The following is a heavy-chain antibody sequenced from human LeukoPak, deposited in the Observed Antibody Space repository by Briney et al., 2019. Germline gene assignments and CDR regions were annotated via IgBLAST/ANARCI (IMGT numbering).Heavy chain of an antibody. Sequence: SETLSLTCTVSGGSISSYYWSWIRQPPGKGLQWIGYIYYSGSTNHNPSLKSRLTISVDPSKYQLSLKLSSVTAADTAVYYCARELLGYCTNGVCYTGYYFDYWGQGTPVTVSS. V-gene: IGHV4-59*01. CDR1: GGSISSYY. CDR2: IYYSGST. D-gene: IGHD2-8*01. CDR3: ARELLGYCTNGVCYTGYYFDY. J-gene: IGHJ4*02.